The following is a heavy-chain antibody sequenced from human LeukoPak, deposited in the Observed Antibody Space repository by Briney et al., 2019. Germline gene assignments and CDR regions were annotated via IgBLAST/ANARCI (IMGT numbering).Heavy chain of an antibody. D-gene: IGHD3-10*01. Sequence: VAPVKVSCKASGYTFTGYYMHWVRQAPGQGLEWMGRINPNSGGTNYAQKFQGRVTMTRDTSISTAYMELSSLRSEDTAVYYCARLVPLVRGRDGLDYYYYYMDVWGKGTTVTVSS. V-gene: IGHV1-2*06. CDR1: GYTFTGYY. J-gene: IGHJ6*03. CDR3: ARLVPLVRGRDGLDYYYYYMDV. CDR2: INPNSGGT.